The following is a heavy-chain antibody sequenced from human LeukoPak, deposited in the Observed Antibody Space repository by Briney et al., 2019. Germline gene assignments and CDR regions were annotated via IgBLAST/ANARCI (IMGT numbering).Heavy chain of an antibody. CDR3: AKGRRAGGSITMIRGVRSDYYYMDV. J-gene: IGHJ6*03. CDR2: ISYDGSNK. CDR1: GFTFFSYA. V-gene: IGHV3-30*04. Sequence: GGSLRLSCAASGFTFFSYAVHWVRHAPGKGLEWVAVISYDGSNKYYVDSVKGRFTISRDNSKNTLYLQMNSLRAEDTAVFYCAKGRRAGGSITMIRGVRSDYYYMDVWGKGTTVIISS. D-gene: IGHD3-10*01.